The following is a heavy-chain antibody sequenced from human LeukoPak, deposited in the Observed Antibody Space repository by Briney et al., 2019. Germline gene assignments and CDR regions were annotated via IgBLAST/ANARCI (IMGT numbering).Heavy chain of an antibody. CDR2: ISSSGSTI. CDR3: VRNDGYNLEY. V-gene: IGHV3-11*01. Sequence: GGSLRLFCAASGLTFRVYYMSWIRQAPGKGLEWGSYISSSGSTIYYADSVKGRFTISRDNAKNTLYLQMNSLRAEDTAVYYCVRNDGYNLEYWGQGTLVTVSS. CDR1: GLTFRVYY. D-gene: IGHD5-24*01. J-gene: IGHJ4*02.